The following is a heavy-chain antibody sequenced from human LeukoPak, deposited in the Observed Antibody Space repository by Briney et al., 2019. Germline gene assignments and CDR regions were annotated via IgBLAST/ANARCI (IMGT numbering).Heavy chain of an antibody. J-gene: IGHJ4*02. D-gene: IGHD6-6*01. CDR1: GFTFSSYA. CDR3: AAGDSSSKYYFAY. V-gene: IGHV3-23*01. CDR2: ITASGGDT. Sequence: QTGGSLRLSCAASGFTFSSYAMSWVRQAPGKGLEWISSITASGGDTYYADSAKGRFTISGDNSKNTVYLQMKSLRAEDTAVYYCAAGDSSSKYYFAYWGQGTLVTVSS.